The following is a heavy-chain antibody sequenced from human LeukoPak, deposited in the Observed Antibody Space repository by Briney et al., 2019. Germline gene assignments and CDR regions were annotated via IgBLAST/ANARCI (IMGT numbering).Heavy chain of an antibody. Sequence: SETLSLTCTVSGGSISSYYWSWIRQPPGKGLEWIGYIYYSGSTNYNPSLKSRVTISVDTSKNQFSLKLSSVTAADTAVYYCARDGPARYDSSGYYLGWFDPWGQGTLVTVSS. CDR2: IYYSGST. CDR3: ARDGPARYDSSGYYLGWFDP. CDR1: GGSISSYY. D-gene: IGHD3-22*01. V-gene: IGHV4-59*01. J-gene: IGHJ5*02.